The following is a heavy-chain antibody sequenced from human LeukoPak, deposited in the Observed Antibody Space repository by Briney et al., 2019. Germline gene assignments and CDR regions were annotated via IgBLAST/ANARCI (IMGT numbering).Heavy chain of an antibody. V-gene: IGHV4-59*01. CDR2: IYYSGST. J-gene: IGHJ3*02. D-gene: IGHD3-22*01. Sequence: SETLSLTCTVSGGSISSYYWSWIRQPPGKGLEWIGYIYYSGSTNYNPSLKSRVTISVDTSKNQFSLKLSSVTAADTAVYYCARAPHCYDSSGYYYGDAFDIWGQGTMVTVSS. CDR3: ARAPHCYDSSGYYYGDAFDI. CDR1: GGSISSYY.